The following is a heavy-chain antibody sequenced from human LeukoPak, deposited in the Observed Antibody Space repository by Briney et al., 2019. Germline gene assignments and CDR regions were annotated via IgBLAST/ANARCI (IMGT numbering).Heavy chain of an antibody. CDR1: GYTFTGYY. D-gene: IGHD3-22*01. CDR2: INPNSGGT. V-gene: IGHV1-2*02. Sequence: GASVKVSCKASGYTFTGYYMHWVRQAPGQGLEWMEWINPNSGGTNYAQKFQGRVTMTRDTSISTAYMELSRLRSDDTAVYYCARNYYDSSGYENWFDPWGQGTLVTVSS. CDR3: ARNYYDSSGYENWFDP. J-gene: IGHJ5*02.